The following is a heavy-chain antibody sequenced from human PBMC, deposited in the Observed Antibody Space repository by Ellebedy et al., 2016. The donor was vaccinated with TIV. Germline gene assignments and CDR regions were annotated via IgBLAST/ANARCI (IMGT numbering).Heavy chain of an antibody. CDR2: IYPQDSDA. D-gene: IGHD4-23*01. V-gene: IGHV5-51*01. Sequence: GESLKISXKASGYTFIYYWIGWVRHMPGKGLEWVAIIYPQDSDARYSPSFQGLVPISVDQSINTAFLQWHSLKASDTAMYYCALLVHPLTPGVRIPDLGWGQGTQVTVSS. J-gene: IGHJ4*02. CDR1: GYTFIYYW. CDR3: ALLVHPLTPGVRIPDLG.